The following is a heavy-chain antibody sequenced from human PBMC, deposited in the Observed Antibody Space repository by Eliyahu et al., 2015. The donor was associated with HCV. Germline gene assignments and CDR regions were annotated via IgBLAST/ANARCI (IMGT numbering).Heavy chain of an antibody. V-gene: IGHV2-70*15. CDR2: IDWDDDK. D-gene: IGHD1-26*01. J-gene: IGHJ3*02. CDR1: GFSLSTSGMC. Sequence: QVTLRESGPALVKPTQTLTLTCTFSGFSLSTSGMCVSWIRQPPGKALEWLARIDWDDDKYYSTSLKTRLTISKDTSKNQVVLTMTNMDPVDTATYYCARSLEYSGSPGAWVLDAFDIWGQGTMVTVSS. CDR3: ARSLEYSGSPGAWVLDAFDI.